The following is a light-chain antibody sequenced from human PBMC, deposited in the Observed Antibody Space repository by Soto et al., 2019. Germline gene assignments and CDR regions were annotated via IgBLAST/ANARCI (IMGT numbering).Light chain of an antibody. CDR1: QGIGDT. Sequence: LATLSLPPWAFVTLSCRASQGIGDTLAWYQHKPGQTPSLLIYDASARASGVPARFSGSSSGTQFTLTISRLQTDDFATYYCQQYSTVWAFGQGTKVDI. V-gene: IGKV3-15*01. CDR2: DAS. J-gene: IGKJ1*01. CDR3: QQYSTVWA.